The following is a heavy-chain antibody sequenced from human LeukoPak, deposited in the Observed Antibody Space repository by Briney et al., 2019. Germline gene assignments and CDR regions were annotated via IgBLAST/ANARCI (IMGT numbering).Heavy chain of an antibody. CDR2: MNPSSGKS. Sequence: GASVRVSCTASGFSFTTYDINWVRQATGQGLEWMGCMNPSSGKSAYAQKFQGRVTMTTDTSTSTAYMELSSLRSEDTAVYYCARDFYDTSGSSFIYYGLDVWGQGTTVTVSS. V-gene: IGHV1-8*01. CDR1: GFSFTTYD. CDR3: ARDFYDTSGSSFIYYGLDV. J-gene: IGHJ6*02. D-gene: IGHD3-22*01.